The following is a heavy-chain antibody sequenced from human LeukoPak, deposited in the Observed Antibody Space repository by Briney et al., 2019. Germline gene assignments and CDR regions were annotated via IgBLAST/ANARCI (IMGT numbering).Heavy chain of an antibody. D-gene: IGHD3-3*01. V-gene: IGHV3-23*01. CDR1: GFTFSSYA. Sequence: GGSLRLSCAASGFTFSSYAMSWVRQAPGKGLEWVSGVSGSGGNTKHADSVKGRFTISRDNSKNTLYLQMNSLRVEDTAVYYCAKIGRKYDFWTGFYEEEVDYMDVWGKGTTVTVSS. CDR2: VSGSGGNT. CDR3: AKIGRKYDFWTGFYEEEVDYMDV. J-gene: IGHJ6*03.